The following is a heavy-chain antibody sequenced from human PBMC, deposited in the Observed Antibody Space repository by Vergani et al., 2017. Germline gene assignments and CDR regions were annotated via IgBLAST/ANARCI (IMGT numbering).Heavy chain of an antibody. CDR2: IYYSGST. J-gene: IGHJ4*02. CDR1: GGSISSYY. CDR3: ARLSSGFDY. V-gene: IGHV4-59*08. Sequence: QVQLQESGPGLVKPSETLSLTCTVSGGSISSYYWRWIRQPPGKGLEWIGYIYYSGSTNYNPSLKSRVTISVDTSKNQFSLKLSSVTAADTAVYYCARLSSGFDYWGQGTLVTVSS. D-gene: IGHD6-19*01.